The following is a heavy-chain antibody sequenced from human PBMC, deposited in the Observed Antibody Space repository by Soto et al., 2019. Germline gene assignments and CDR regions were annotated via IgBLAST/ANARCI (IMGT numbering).Heavy chain of an antibody. Sequence: QVQLQESGPGLVKPSQTLSLTCTVSGGSINSGGYCWSWIRQHPGKGLDWIGCISYGGSTSYNPSLKSRVTISVDTSKNQFSLKLTSVTAGDTAVYYCSRGILAWGQGALITVSS. D-gene: IGHD5-18*01. J-gene: IGHJ5*02. V-gene: IGHV4-31*03. CDR1: GGSINSGGYC. CDR2: ISYGGST. CDR3: SRGILA.